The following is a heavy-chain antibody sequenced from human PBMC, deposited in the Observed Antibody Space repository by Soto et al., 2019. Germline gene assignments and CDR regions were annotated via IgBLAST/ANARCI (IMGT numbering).Heavy chain of an antibody. CDR3: AKGTEYGVVLMSTFDY. CDR1: GFIFDDYA. J-gene: IGHJ4*02. V-gene: IGHV3-9*01. CDR2: INWNNGTM. D-gene: IGHD3-3*01. Sequence: EVQLVESGGGLVQPGTSLRLSCAASGFIFDDYAMNWVRQAPGKGLEWVSGINWNNGTMVYVDSVKGRFTISRDNAKNSLYLQMNSLRPEDTAFYFCAKGTEYGVVLMSTFDYWGQGTLVTVSS.